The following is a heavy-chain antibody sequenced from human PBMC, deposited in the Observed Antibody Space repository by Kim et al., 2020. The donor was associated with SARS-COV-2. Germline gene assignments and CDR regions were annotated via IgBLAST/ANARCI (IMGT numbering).Heavy chain of an antibody. Sequence: SETLSLFCRVSGFSVSAGDFSWSWIRQPPGKPLEWIGETHYGGITRYNPSLETRCNIFLDKSKKHLSLMLTSVTAEDSAVYFCSRSGQNYRRNYYSY. J-gene: IGHJ6*01. CDR3: SRSGQNYRRNYYSY. V-gene: IGHV4-61*08. CDR2: THYGGIT. D-gene: IGHD3-10*01. CDR1: GFSVSAGDFS.